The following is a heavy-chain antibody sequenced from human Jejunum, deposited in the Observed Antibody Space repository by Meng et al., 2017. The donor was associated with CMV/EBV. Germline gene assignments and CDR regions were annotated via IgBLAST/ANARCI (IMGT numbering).Heavy chain of an antibody. J-gene: IGHJ4*02. CDR3: AKDRVSTAMITNYFDS. V-gene: IGHV3-23*01. CDR2: ISGSGGDT. Sequence: FSSYAMSWVRQAPGRGLEWVSAISGSGGDTYYADSVKGRFTISRDNSKNTLYLQMNSLRAEDTAIYYCAKDRVSTAMITNYFDSWGQGTLVTVSS. D-gene: IGHD5-18*01. CDR1: FSSYA.